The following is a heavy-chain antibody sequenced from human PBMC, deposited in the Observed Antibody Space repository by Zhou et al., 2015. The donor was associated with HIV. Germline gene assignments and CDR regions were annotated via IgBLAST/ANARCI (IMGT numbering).Heavy chain of an antibody. D-gene: IGHD6-13*01. J-gene: IGHJ5*02. CDR1: GGTFSSYA. CDR3: AREEGAAGTRYRVGWFDP. CDR2: IIPIFGTA. V-gene: IGHV1-69*12. Sequence: QVQLVQSGAEVKKPGSSVKVSCKASGGTFSSYAISWVRQAPGQGLEWMGGIIPIFGTANYAQKFQGRVTITADESTSTAYMELSSLRSEDTAVYYCAREEGAAGTRYRVGWFDPWGQGTLVTVSS.